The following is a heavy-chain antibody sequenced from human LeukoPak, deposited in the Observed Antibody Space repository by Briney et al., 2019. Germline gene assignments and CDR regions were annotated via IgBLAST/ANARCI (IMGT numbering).Heavy chain of an antibody. CDR3: ARAPYSYEVWYYYGMDV. V-gene: IGHV4-59*01. CDR1: GGSISSYY. Sequence: SETLSLTCTVSGGSISSYYWSWIRQPPGNGLEWIGYIYYSGSTNYNPSLKSRVTISVDTSKNQFSLKLSSVTAADTAVYYCARAPYSYEVWYYYGMDVWGQGTTVTVSS. J-gene: IGHJ6*02. CDR2: IYYSGST. D-gene: IGHD5-18*01.